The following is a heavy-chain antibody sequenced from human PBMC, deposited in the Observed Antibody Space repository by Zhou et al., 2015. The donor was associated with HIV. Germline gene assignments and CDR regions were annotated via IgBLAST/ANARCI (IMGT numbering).Heavy chain of an antibody. CDR3: ARDRPRSGGGTYPYY. Sequence: QVHLVQSASEVKEPGASVKVSCKTSGYTFTSYGITWVRQAPGRGLECMGWISAYNGNTNYAQNFQGRVTMTRDTSITTAYMKLSRLKSDDTAVYYCARDRPRSGGGTYPYYWGQGSLVTVSS. J-gene: IGHJ4*02. V-gene: IGHV1-18*04. CDR2: ISAYNGNT. CDR1: GYTFTSYG. D-gene: IGHD2-15*01.